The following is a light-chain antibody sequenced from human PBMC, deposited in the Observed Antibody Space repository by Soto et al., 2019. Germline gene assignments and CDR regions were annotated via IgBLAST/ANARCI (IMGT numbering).Light chain of an antibody. V-gene: IGKV3-20*01. J-gene: IGKJ3*01. CDR3: QQYGSSPRFT. Sequence: EIVLTQSPGTLSLSPGERATLSCRASQSVSSSYLAWYQQKPGQAPRLLIYGASSRATGIPDRFSGSGSGTDVTSTISRLEPADFAVYYCQQYGSSPRFTFGPGTKVDIK. CDR2: GAS. CDR1: QSVSSSY.